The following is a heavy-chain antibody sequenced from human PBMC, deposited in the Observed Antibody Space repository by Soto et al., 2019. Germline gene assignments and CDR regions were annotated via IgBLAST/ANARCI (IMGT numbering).Heavy chain of an antibody. J-gene: IGHJ4*02. CDR3: ASGPDGCDYPPQFDY. CDR1: GYTFTRNG. CDR2: ISGYNGNT. D-gene: IGHD2-15*01. V-gene: IGHV1-18*01. Sequence: QVQLVQSGAEVKKPGASVKVSCKASGYTFTRNGISWVRQAPGQGLEWMGWISGYNGNTKYAQKLQGRVTMTTDTSRSTAYMGWRSLRSDGTAVYYCASGPDGCDYPPQFDYWGQGTLVTVSS.